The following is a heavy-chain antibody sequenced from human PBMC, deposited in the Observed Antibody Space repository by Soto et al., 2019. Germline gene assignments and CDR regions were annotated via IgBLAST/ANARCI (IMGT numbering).Heavy chain of an antibody. CDR1: GYPFATYG. CDR3: ARDLGPPSGWDFDY. Sequence: QVPLVQSGAEVKRPGASVKVSCKASGYPFATYGVSWVRQAPGQGLEWMGWIGVYNGKTNFAQKFQDRVTMTTDPSTSTAYLELRSLKSDDTAVYYCARDLGPPSGWDFDYWGQGTLVTVSS. V-gene: IGHV1-18*04. CDR2: IGVYNGKT. J-gene: IGHJ4*02. D-gene: IGHD6-19*01.